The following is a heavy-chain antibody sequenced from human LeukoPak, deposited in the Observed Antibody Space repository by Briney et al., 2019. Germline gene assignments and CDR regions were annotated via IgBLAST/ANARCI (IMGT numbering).Heavy chain of an antibody. Sequence: PGGSLRLSCAASGFTFDDYAMHWVRQAPGKGLEWVSGISWNSGSIGYADSVKGRFTISRGNAKNSLYLQMNSLRAEDTALYYCAKGSGSYYFDWFDPWGQGTLVIVSS. CDR1: GFTFDDYA. CDR2: ISWNSGSI. J-gene: IGHJ5*02. V-gene: IGHV3-9*01. D-gene: IGHD3-10*01. CDR3: AKGSGSYYFDWFDP.